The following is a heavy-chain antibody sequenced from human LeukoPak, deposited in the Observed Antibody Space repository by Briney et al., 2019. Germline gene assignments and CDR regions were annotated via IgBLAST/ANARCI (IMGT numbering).Heavy chain of an antibody. D-gene: IGHD2-2*01. CDR1: GDSVSSNSAA. J-gene: IGHJ3*02. CDR2: TYYRSKWYN. CDR3: ARVVQVYCSSTSCYVGAFDI. Sequence: SQTLSLTCAISGDSVSSNSAAWNWNRQSPSRGLEWLGRTYYRSKWYNDYAVSVNSRITINPDTSKNQFSLQLNSVTPEDTAVYYCARVVQVYCSSTSCYVGAFDIWGQGTMVTVSS. V-gene: IGHV6-1*01.